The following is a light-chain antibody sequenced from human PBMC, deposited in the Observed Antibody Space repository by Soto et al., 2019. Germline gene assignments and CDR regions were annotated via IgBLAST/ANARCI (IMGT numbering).Light chain of an antibody. CDR2: GAS. CDR1: QSVSSN. Sequence: EIVMTQSPATLSVSPGERATLSCRASQSVSSNLAWYQQKPGQAPRLLIYGASTRATGIPARFSGSGSGTEFTLTISSLQSEDFAVYYCQQYNNWPPKWTLGHGTKVDIK. CDR3: QQYNNWPPKWT. J-gene: IGKJ1*01. V-gene: IGKV3-15*01.